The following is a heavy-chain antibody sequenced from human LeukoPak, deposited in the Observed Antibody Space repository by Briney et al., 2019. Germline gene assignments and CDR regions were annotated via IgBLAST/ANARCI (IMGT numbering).Heavy chain of an antibody. J-gene: IGHJ4*02. Sequence: GGSLRPSCAVSGFTVGDHYMSWVRQAPGKGLEWVSVIYSSGGTYSAESLKGRFTSARDVAKNVVYLQMNNLSAEDTAIYYCVRDHGSNWYSYFDFWGQGALVTVSS. CDR2: IYSSGGT. D-gene: IGHD6-13*01. CDR1: GFTVGDHY. V-gene: IGHV3-53*01. CDR3: VRDHGSNWYSYFDF.